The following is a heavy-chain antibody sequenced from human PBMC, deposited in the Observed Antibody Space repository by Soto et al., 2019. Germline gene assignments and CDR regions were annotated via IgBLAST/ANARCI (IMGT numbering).Heavy chain of an antibody. D-gene: IGHD6-19*01. J-gene: IGHJ4*02. CDR1: GGSISSYY. CDR2: IYYSGST. Sequence: PSETLSLTCTVSGGSISSYYWSWIRQPPGKGLEWIGYIYYSGSTNYNPSLKSRVTISVDTSKNQFSLKLSSVTAADTAVYYCARGWSGWRVWLDYWGQGTLVTAPQ. V-gene: IGHV4-59*12. CDR3: ARGWSGWRVWLDY.